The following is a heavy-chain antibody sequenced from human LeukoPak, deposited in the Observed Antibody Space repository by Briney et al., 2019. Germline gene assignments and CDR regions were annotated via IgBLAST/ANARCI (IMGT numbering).Heavy chain of an antibody. CDR2: INHSGST. CDR3: ARDGLWFGELLYTKPLDY. V-gene: IGHV4-34*01. D-gene: IGHD3-10*01. J-gene: IGHJ4*02. Sequence: SETLSLTCAVYGGSFSSYYWSWIRQPPGKGLEWIGEINHSGSTNYNPSLKSRVTISVDTSKNQFSLKLSSVTAADTAVYYCARDGLWFGELLYTKPLDYWGQGTLVTVSS. CDR1: GGSFSSYY.